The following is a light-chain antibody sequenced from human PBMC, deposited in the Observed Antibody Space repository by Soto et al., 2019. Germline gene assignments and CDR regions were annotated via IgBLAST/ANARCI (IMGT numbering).Light chain of an antibody. J-gene: IGKJ1*01. CDR2: GAS. CDR3: RQYNNRPRGT. V-gene: IGKV3-15*01. Sequence: EIVMTQSPATLSVSPGERATLSCRASQSVSSNLAWYQQKPGQAPRLLIYGASTRATGIPARFSGSGSGAEYTLITSSRQSSEFAVYYCRQYNNRPRGTFGQGTKVEVK. CDR1: QSVSSN.